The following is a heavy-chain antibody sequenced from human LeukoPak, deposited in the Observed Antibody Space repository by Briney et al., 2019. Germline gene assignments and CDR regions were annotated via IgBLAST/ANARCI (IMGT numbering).Heavy chain of an antibody. J-gene: IGHJ6*02. CDR2: IIPIFGTA. Sequence: SVKVSCKASGYTFTSYGISWVRQAPGQGLEWMGGIIPIFGTANYAQKFQGRVTITADESTSTAYMELSSLRSEDTAVYYCARGSGGAGHPGVPGDYYGMDVWGQGTTVTVSS. D-gene: IGHD2-15*01. CDR3: ARGSGGAGHPGVPGDYYGMDV. V-gene: IGHV1-69*13. CDR1: GYTFTSYG.